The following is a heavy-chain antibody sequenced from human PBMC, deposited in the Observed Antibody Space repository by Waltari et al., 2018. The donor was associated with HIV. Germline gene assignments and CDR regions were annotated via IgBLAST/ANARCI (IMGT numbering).Heavy chain of an antibody. CDR1: GDACTGSY. CDR3: ARGYGDYAWFDP. D-gene: IGHD4-17*01. V-gene: IGHV1-2*02. Sequence: VPLPPSGAAAKKPGASVTVSCNAHGDACTGSYCTSVPQAPGQGLEWMGCINPNSGGTNYAQKFQGRVTMTRDTSISTAYMELSRLRSDDTAVYYCARGYGDYAWFDPWGQGTLVTVSS. J-gene: IGHJ5*02. CDR2: INPNSGGT.